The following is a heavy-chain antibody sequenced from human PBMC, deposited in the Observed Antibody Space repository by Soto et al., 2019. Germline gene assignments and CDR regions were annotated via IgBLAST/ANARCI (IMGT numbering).Heavy chain of an antibody. V-gene: IGHV4-39*06. CDR2: IYSNGGT. CDR3: ASFLVGATARNDFDS. CDR1: GGSIKSNDYF. D-gene: IGHD2-8*02. J-gene: IGHJ4*02. Sequence: RLQLQESGPGVVKPSETLSLACSVSGGSIKSNDYFWGWVRQPPGKGLEWIASIYSNGGTYDGPSLTSRATVSMDTSKNQCVLTVRSVTAADTAVYYCASFLVGATARNDFDSWGLGTLVTISS.